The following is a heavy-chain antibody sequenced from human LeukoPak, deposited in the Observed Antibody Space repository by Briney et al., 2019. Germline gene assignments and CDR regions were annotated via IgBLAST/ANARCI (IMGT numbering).Heavy chain of an antibody. D-gene: IGHD1-7*01. CDR3: ASEVTGTGDY. V-gene: IGHV3-30*01. CDR1: GFTFSSYA. J-gene: IGHJ4*02. CDR2: ISYDGSNK. Sequence: GRSLRLSCAAAGFTFSSYAMDRVRQAPGKGLEWVAVISYDGSNKYYADSVKGRFTISRDNSKNTLYLQMNSLRAEDTAVYYCASEVTGTGDYWGQGTLVTVSS.